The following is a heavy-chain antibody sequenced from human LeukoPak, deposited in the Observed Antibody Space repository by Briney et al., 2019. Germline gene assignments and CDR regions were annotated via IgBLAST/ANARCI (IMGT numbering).Heavy chain of an antibody. CDR1: GFTFDDYA. D-gene: IGHD3-10*01. J-gene: IGHJ4*02. CDR2: ISWNSGSI. CDR3: AKAIGSMVREFDY. Sequence: GRSLRLSCVASGFTFDDYAMHWVRQAPGKGLEWVSGISWNSGSIGYADSVKGRFTIFRDNAKNSLYLQMNSLRAEDTALYYCAKAIGSMVREFDYWGQGTLVTVSS. V-gene: IGHV3-9*01.